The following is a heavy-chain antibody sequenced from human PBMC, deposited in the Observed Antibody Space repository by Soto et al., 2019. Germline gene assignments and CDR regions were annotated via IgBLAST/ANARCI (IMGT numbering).Heavy chain of an antibody. V-gene: IGHV4-59*01. Sequence: QVHLQESGPGLVTPSETLSLTCTVSGGSISSDYWTWVRQPPGKGLEWIGYRYYSGTAKYNSSLKSRVTISVDTSKNQFYLKLSSVTVADTAVYYCARLSVAAWFDPWGQGIQVTVSS. CDR1: GGSISSDY. CDR2: RYYSGTA. J-gene: IGHJ5*02. D-gene: IGHD2-15*01. CDR3: ARLSVAAWFDP.